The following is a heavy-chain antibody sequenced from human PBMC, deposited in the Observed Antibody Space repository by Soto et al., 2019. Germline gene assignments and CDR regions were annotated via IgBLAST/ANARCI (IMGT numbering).Heavy chain of an antibody. CDR2: ISDSGHYI. CDR1: GFPFSTYG. D-gene: IGHD6-25*01. CDR3: AKERTAKAAAEFDY. Sequence: GVSLRLSCAASGFPFSTYGMNWVRQAPGKGLEWLSSISDSGHYIYYADSVKGRFTISRDNSKNTLYLQMNSLRTEDTAIYYCAKERTAKAAAEFDYWGQGTLVTVSS. V-gene: IGHV3-21*01. J-gene: IGHJ4*02.